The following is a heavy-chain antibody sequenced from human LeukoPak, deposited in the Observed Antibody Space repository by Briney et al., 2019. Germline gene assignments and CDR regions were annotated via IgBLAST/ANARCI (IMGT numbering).Heavy chain of an antibody. CDR3: ARSLGEWLAYDY. CDR2: ISYDGSNK. D-gene: IGHD3-16*01. Sequence: GGSLRLSCAASGFTFSSYSMNWVRQAPGKGLEWVAVISYDGSNKYYADSVKGRFTISRDNSKNTLYLQMNSLRAEDTAVYYCARSLGEWLAYDYWGQGTLVTVSS. CDR1: GFTFSSYS. V-gene: IGHV3-30*03. J-gene: IGHJ4*02.